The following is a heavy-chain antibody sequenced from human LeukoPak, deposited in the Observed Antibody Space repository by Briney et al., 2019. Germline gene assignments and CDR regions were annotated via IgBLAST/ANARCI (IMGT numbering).Heavy chain of an antibody. J-gene: IGHJ1*01. V-gene: IGHV3-53*01. Sequence: GGSLRLSCAASGFTVNNSYMSWVRQAPGKGLEWVSVIYSGGSTYYAAPVKGRFTISRDDSRNTLYLQMDSLKIEDTAVYYCTTDRYYDNSELQFQHWGQGTLVTVSS. CDR1: GFTVNNSY. CDR2: IYSGGST. D-gene: IGHD3-22*01. CDR3: TTDRYYDNSELQFQH.